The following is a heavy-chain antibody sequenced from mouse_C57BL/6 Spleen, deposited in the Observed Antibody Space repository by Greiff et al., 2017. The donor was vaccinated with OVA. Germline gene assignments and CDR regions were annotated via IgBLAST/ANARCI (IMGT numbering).Heavy chain of an antibody. V-gene: IGHV1-52*01. CDR2: IDPSDSET. J-gene: IGHJ3*01. CDR3: ARARSNYAWFAY. Sequence: VQLQQPGAELVRPGSSVKLSCKASGYTFTSYWMHWVKQRTIQGLEWIGNIDPSDSETQYNQKFKDKATLTEDKSSSTAYMQLSSLTSEDSAVYCCARARSNYAWFAYWGQGTLVTVSA. D-gene: IGHD2-5*01. CDR1: GYTFTSYW.